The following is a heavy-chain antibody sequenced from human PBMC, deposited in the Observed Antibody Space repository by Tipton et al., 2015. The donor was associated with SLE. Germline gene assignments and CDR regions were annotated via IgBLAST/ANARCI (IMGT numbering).Heavy chain of an antibody. CDR2: IKQDGSER. CDR1: GFSFRSYW. V-gene: IGHV3-7*03. CDR3: AADASGWYESAFDI. Sequence: SLRLSCAASGFSFRSYWMSWVRQAPGKGPEWVANIKQDGSERYYVDSVKGRFTISRDNAKNSLDLQMNSLRAEDTAVYYCAADASGWYESAFDIWGQGTMVTVSS. J-gene: IGHJ3*02. D-gene: IGHD6-19*01.